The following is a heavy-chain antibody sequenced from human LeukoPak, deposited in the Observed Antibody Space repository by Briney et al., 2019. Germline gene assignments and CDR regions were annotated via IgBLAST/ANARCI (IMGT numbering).Heavy chain of an antibody. Sequence: GGSLRLSCAASGFTFTSYWMHWVRQAPGKGLVWVSRINSDGSRTSYADSVKGRFTISRDNVKNTLYLQMNSLRAEDTAVYYCAREADPSYYDSSGPPDAFDIWGQGTMVTVSS. CDR3: AREADPSYYDSSGPPDAFDI. V-gene: IGHV3-74*01. J-gene: IGHJ3*02. D-gene: IGHD3-22*01. CDR1: GFTFTSYW. CDR2: INSDGSRT.